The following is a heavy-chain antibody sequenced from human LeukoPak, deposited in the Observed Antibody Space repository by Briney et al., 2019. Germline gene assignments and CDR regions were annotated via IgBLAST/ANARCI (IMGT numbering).Heavy chain of an antibody. CDR3: ARRDNSRAFDY. D-gene: IGHD5-24*01. CDR1: GYSFPTDW. V-gene: IGHV5-51*01. CDR2: IYPGDSDT. Sequence: GESLKISCEGSGYSFPTDWIGWVRQMPGKGLEWMGIIYPGDSDTRYNPSFQGQVTISVDKSISTAYLQWSSLKASDTAIYYCARRDNSRAFDYWGQGTLVTVSS. J-gene: IGHJ4*02.